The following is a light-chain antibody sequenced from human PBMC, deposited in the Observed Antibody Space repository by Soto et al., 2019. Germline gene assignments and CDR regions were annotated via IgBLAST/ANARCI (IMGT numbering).Light chain of an antibody. CDR1: QSVSSY. CDR3: QHSGDFRWT. CDR2: GAS. V-gene: IGKV3-20*01. J-gene: IGKJ1*01. Sequence: DIVLTQSPATLSLSPGERATLSCRASQSVSSYLAWYQQKPGQAPRLLIYGASSRATGIPDRFSGRGFGTDFTLTISRLEPEDFAVYYCQHSGDFRWTFGQGTKVDIK.